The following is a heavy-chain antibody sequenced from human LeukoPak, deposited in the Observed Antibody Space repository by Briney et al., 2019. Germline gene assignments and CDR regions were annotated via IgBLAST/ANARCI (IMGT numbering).Heavy chain of an antibody. CDR2: IYYSGST. CDR3: ASLNTDYGDYVDAFDI. V-gene: IGHV4-39*07. CDR1: GGSISSSSYY. Sequence: SETLSLTCTVSGGSISSSSYYWGWIRQPPGKGLEWIGSIYYSGSTYYNPSLKSRVTISVDTSKNQFSLKLTSVTAADTAVYYCASLNTDYGDYVDAFDIWGQGTMVTVSS. J-gene: IGHJ3*02. D-gene: IGHD4-17*01.